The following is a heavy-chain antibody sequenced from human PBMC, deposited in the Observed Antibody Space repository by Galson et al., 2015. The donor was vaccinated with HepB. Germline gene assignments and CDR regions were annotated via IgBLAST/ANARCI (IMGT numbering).Heavy chain of an antibody. CDR1: GYTFTSYG. V-gene: IGHV1-18*04. CDR3: ARSIFYGGATRTGWFDP. J-gene: IGHJ5*02. Sequence: SVKVSCKASGYTFTSYGISWVRQAPGQGLEWMGWISAYNGNTNYAQKLQSRVTMTTDTSTSTAYMELRSLRSDDTAVYYCARSIFYGGATRTGWFDPWGQGTLVTVSS. CDR2: ISAYNGNT. D-gene: IGHD1-26*01.